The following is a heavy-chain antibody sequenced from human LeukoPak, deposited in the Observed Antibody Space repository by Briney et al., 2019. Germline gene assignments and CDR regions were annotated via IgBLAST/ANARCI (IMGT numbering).Heavy chain of an antibody. CDR1: GYMFTTYW. V-gene: IGHV5-10-1*01. CDR3: ARHSQWVIVDELL. Sequence: GGSLRISCKASGYMFTTYWISWVRQMPGKGLEWMGRIDPSDSYTNYSPSFQGHVTISADKSLTTAYLQWSSLEASDTAMYYCARHSQWVIVDELLWGQGTLVTVSS. CDR2: IDPSDSYT. J-gene: IGHJ4*02. D-gene: IGHD6-19*01.